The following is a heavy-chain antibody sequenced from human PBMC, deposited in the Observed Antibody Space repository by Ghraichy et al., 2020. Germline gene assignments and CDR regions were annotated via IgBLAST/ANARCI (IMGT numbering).Heavy chain of an antibody. J-gene: IGHJ6*02. CDR2: INHSVST. CDR3: ARLPNYGGNSGYYYYAMDV. CDR1: GGSFSGYY. Sequence: GSLRLSCAVYGGSFSGYYWSWIRQPPGKGLEWIGEINHSVSTNYKPSLKSRVTISVDTSKNQFSLKLSSVTAADTAVYYCARLPNYGGNSGYYYYAMDVWGQGTTVTVSS. V-gene: IGHV4-34*01. D-gene: IGHD4-23*01.